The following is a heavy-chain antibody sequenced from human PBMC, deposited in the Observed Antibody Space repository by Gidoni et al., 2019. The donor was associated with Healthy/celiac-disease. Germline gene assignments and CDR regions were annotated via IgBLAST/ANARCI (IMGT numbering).Heavy chain of an antibody. J-gene: IGHJ6*02. CDR2: ISSSSSTI. CDR3: ARALLGPYYYGMDV. CDR1: GSTFSSYS. Sequence: EVQLVESGGGLVQPGGSLRPSVAASGSTFSSYSMNWVRQDPGKGLEWVSYISSSSSTIYYADSVKGRFTISRDNAKNSLYLQMNSLRAEDTAVYYCARALLGPYYYGMDVWGQGTTVTVSS. V-gene: IGHV3-48*04.